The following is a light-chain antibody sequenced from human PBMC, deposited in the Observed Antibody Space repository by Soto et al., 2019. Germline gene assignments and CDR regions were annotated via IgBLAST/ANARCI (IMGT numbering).Light chain of an antibody. CDR1: QSVINN. Sequence: EIVMTQSPATLSVSPGERATLSCRASQSVINNLAWYQQKPGQAPRLLIYAASARATGIPARFSGSGSGTEFTLTISSLQSEDFAIYYCQQRHSWPRTFGQGTKVEI. J-gene: IGKJ1*01. V-gene: IGKV3-15*01. CDR3: QQRHSWPRT. CDR2: AAS.